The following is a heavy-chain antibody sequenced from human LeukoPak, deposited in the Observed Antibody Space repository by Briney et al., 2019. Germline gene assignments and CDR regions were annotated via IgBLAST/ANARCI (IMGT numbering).Heavy chain of an antibody. V-gene: IGHV4-39*01. CDR1: GGSSSSSRFY. J-gene: IGHJ2*01. Sequence: SETLSLTCSVSGGSSSSSRFYWGWIRQPPGKGLEWIGTIHYSGSTYYNPSLKSRVTISADTSKNQFSLNLSSVTAADTGVYYCARHVSSDLRIVVVTSDWYFDFWGRGTLVTVSS. D-gene: IGHD2-21*02. CDR3: ARHVSSDLRIVVVTSDWYFDF. CDR2: IHYSGST.